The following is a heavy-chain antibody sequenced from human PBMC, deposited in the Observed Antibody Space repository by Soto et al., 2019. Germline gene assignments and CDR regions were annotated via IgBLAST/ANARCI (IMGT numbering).Heavy chain of an antibody. J-gene: IGHJ4*02. CDR2: INHSGST. D-gene: IGHD3-10*01. V-gene: IGHV4-34*01. Sequence: QVQLQQWGAGLLKPSETLSLTCAVYGGSFSGYYWSWIRQPPGKGLEWIGEINHSGSTNYNPSLKSRVTISVDTSKNQFSLKLSSVTAADTAVYYCARGQTGSGRQGFDYWGQGTLVTVSS. CDR3: ARGQTGSGRQGFDY. CDR1: GGSFSGYY.